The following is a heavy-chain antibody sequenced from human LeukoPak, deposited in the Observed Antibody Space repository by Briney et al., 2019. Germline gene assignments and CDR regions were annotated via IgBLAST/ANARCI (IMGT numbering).Heavy chain of an antibody. CDR1: GFTFSSYS. D-gene: IGHD3-9*01. V-gene: IGHV3-48*01. Sequence: GGSLRLSCAASGFTFSSYSMNWVRQAPGKGLEWVSYISSSSSTIYYADSVKGRFTISRDNAKNSLYLQMNSLRAEDTAVYYCARVVSYYDILTGYYKGEFDYWGQGTLSPSPQ. CDR3: ARVVSYYDILTGYYKGEFDY. CDR2: ISSSSSTI. J-gene: IGHJ4*02.